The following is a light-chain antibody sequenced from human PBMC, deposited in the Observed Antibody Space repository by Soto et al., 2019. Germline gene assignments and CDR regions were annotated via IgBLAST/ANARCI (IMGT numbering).Light chain of an antibody. V-gene: IGKV1-5*01. Sequence: DIQMTQSPSTLAASVGDRVTITCRASQSISSWLAWYQQKPGKAPKLLIYDASSLESGVPSRFSGSGSGTEFTLTISSQQPADFATYYCQQYNSYPYTFGQGTKLEIK. CDR2: DAS. CDR1: QSISSW. CDR3: QQYNSYPYT. J-gene: IGKJ2*01.